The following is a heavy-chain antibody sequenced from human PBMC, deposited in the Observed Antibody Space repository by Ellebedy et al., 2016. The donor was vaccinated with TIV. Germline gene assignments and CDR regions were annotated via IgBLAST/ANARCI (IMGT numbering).Heavy chain of an antibody. CDR1: GFTFSDYY. J-gene: IGHJ4*02. V-gene: IGHV3-11*01. Sequence: GESLKISXAASGFTFSDYYMSWIRQAPGKGLEWVSYISSSGSTIYYADYVKGRFTISRDNAKNSLYLQMNSLRAEDTAVYYCARETLLWFGELSTFKPFDYWGQGTLVTVSS. CDR3: ARETLLWFGELSTFKPFDY. D-gene: IGHD3-10*01. CDR2: ISSSGSTI.